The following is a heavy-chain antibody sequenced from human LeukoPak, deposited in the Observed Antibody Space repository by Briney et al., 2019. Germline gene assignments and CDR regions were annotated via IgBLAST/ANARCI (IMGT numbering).Heavy chain of an antibody. V-gene: IGHV3-7*03. J-gene: IGHJ4*02. D-gene: IGHD5-24*01. Sequence: GSLRLSCAASGFTFSSYWMSWVRQAPGKGLEWVANIKQDGSEKYYVDSVKGRFTISRDNAKNSLYLQMNSLRAEDTAVYYCARLIDGYNFRAADYWGQGTLVTVSS. CDR1: GFTFSSYW. CDR2: IKQDGSEK. CDR3: ARLIDGYNFRAADY.